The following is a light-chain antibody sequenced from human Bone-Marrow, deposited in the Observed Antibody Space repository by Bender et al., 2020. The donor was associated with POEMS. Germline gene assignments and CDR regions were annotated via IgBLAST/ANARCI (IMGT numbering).Light chain of an antibody. Sequence: SYELTQPPSVSVSPGQTARITCSGDALPKQYAFWYQQTPGQAPVLVIYEDNKRPSGIPERFSGSTSGTMATLTISGAQVEDEADYYCYSTDSSGNHYVFGTGTKVTVL. J-gene: IGLJ1*01. V-gene: IGLV3-10*01. CDR3: YSTDSSGNHYV. CDR2: EDN. CDR1: ALPKQY.